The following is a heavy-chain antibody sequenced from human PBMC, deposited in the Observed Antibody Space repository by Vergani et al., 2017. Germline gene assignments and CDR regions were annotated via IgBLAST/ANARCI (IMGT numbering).Heavy chain of an antibody. CDR1: GFTFDDYG. D-gene: IGHD3-22*01. V-gene: IGHV3-20*04. Sequence: EVQLVESGGGVVRPGGSLRLPCAASGFTFDDYGMSWVRQAPGKGLEWVSGFNWNGGSPGYADSVKGRFTISRDNAKNSLYLQMNSLRAEDTALYYCARDYYDSSGYYLMADAFDIWGQGTMVTVSS. J-gene: IGHJ3*02. CDR2: FNWNGGSP. CDR3: ARDYYDSSGYYLMADAFDI.